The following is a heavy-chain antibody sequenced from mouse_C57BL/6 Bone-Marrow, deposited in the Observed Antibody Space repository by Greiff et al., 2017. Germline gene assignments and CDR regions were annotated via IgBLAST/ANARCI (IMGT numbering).Heavy chain of an antibody. V-gene: IGHV1-78*01. CDR2: IYPRDGST. J-gene: IGHJ3*01. Sequence: QVQLQQSDAELVKPGASVKISCKVSGYTFTDHTIHWMKQRPEQGLEWIGYIYPRDGSTKYNEKFKGKATLTADKSSSTAYMQLNSLTSEDSAVYFWARGGPYSNYGAWFAYWGQGTLVTVSA. CDR1: GYTFTDHT. CDR3: ARGGPYSNYGAWFAY. D-gene: IGHD2-5*01.